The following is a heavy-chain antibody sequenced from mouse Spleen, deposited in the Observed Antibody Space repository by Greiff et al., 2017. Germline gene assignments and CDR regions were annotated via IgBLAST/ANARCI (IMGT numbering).Heavy chain of an antibody. J-gene: IGHJ4*01. CDR2: INPSNGGT. D-gene: IGHD2-1*01. V-gene: IGHV1-53*01. Sequence: VQLQQSGTELVKPGASVKLSCKASGYTFTSYWMHWVKQRPGQGLEWIGNINPSNGGTNYNEKFKSKATLTVDKSSSTAYMQLSSLTSEDSAVYYCARGGNYVGAMDYWGQGTSVTVSS. CDR3: ARGGNYVGAMDY. CDR1: GYTFTSYW.